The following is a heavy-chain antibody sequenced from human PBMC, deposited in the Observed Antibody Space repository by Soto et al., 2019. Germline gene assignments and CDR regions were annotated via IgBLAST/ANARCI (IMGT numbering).Heavy chain of an antibody. CDR2: IIPILGTA. D-gene: IGHD3-10*01. Sequence: QVQLVQSGAEVKKPGSSVKVSCKASGGTFSSYAISWVRQAPGQGLEWMGGIIPILGTANYAQKFQGRVTINADESTSTAYMELSSLRSEDTAVYYCARDSVLWFGDSTYYFAYWGQGTLVTVSS. J-gene: IGHJ4*02. V-gene: IGHV1-69*01. CDR3: ARDSVLWFGDSTYYFAY. CDR1: GGTFSSYA.